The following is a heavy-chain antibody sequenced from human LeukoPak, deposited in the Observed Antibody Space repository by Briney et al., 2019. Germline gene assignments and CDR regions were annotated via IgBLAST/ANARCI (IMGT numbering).Heavy chain of an antibody. CDR1: GYTFTSYW. CDR3: ARRDSSGYSEY. Sequence: GKSLKISCKSSGYTFTSYWIGWVRQMPGKGLEWMGIIFPGASDTRYSPSFQGQVTISADKSFSTAYLQWSSLKASDTAIYYCARRDSSGYSEYWGQGTLVTVSS. CDR2: IFPGASDT. D-gene: IGHD3-22*01. V-gene: IGHV5-51*01. J-gene: IGHJ4*02.